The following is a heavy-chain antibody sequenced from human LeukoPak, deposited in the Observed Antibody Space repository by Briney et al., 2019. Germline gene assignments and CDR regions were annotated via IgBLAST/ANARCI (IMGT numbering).Heavy chain of an antibody. Sequence: GGSLRLSCAASGFTFSSYSMNWVRQAPGKGLEWVAGIGWNSNTVGYADSVRGRFTIRRDNAKNSLFLQMNSLRPEDTAMYYCTKSKDYGDYWFDPWGQGTRVTVSS. V-gene: IGHV3-9*01. CDR3: TKSKDYGDYWFDP. D-gene: IGHD4-17*01. J-gene: IGHJ5*02. CDR1: GFTFSSYS. CDR2: IGWNSNTV.